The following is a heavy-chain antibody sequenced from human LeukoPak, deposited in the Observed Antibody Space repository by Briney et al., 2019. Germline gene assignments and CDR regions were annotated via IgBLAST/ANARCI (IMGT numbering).Heavy chain of an antibody. J-gene: IGHJ4*02. CDR3: ARRNNYFDY. CDR1: GFTFSSSS. D-gene: IGHD1/OR15-1a*01. V-gene: IGHV3-21*01. CDR2: ISGDSVHI. Sequence: PGGSLRLSCAASGFTFSSSSMNWVRQAPGKGLEWVSSISGDSVHILYADSVKGRFTISRDNAKNSVYLQMNSLRAEDTAVYYCARRNNYFDYWGQGTLVTVSS.